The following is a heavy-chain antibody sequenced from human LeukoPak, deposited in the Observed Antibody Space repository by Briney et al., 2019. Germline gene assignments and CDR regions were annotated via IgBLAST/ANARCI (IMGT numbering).Heavy chain of an antibody. CDR1: GFTFSSYG. V-gene: IGHV3-21*01. D-gene: IGHD6-6*01. CDR2: ISTSSSYI. CDR3: ARGRGYSISSDAFDI. Sequence: GGSLRLSCAASGFTFSSYGMNWVRQAPGKGLEWVSSISTSSSYIYYADSVQGRFTISRDNAKNSLYLQMNSLRAEDTAVYYCARGRGYSISSDAFDIWGQGTMVTVSS. J-gene: IGHJ3*02.